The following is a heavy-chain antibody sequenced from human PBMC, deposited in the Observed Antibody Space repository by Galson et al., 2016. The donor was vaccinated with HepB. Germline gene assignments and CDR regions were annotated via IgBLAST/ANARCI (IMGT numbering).Heavy chain of an antibody. CDR3: ARTFPDPDYYSPGKYFFDT. J-gene: IGHJ5*02. CDR1: GGAISRGGYY. CDR2: TFYSGSD. D-gene: IGHD3-10*01. V-gene: IGHV4-31*03. Sequence: TLSLTCTVSGGAISRGGYYWSWIRQVPGKGLEWIGYTFYSGSDYYDPSFKNRVTISADTSKNQIYLNMMFATVADTAVYYCARTFPDPDYYSPGKYFFDTWGQGARVIVSA.